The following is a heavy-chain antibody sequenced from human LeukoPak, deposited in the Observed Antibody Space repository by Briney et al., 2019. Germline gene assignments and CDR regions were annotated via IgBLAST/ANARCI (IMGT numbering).Heavy chain of an antibody. D-gene: IGHD3-9*01. CDR1: GFTVSSNY. V-gene: IGHV3-53*04. J-gene: IGHJ4*02. CDR2: IYSGGST. Sequence: PGGSLRLSCAASGFTVSSNYMSWVRQAPGKGLEWVSVIYSGGSTYYAGSVNGRFSISRHNSKNTLYLQMDSLRAEDTAVYYCARGYFDWFTWDYWGQGTLVTVSS. CDR3: ARGYFDWFTWDY.